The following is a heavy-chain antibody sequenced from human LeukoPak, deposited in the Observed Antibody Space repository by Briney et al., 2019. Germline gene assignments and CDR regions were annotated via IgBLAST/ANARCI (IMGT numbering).Heavy chain of an antibody. CDR1: GFNVFSSY. V-gene: IGHV3-53*01. J-gene: IGHJ4*02. D-gene: IGHD5-18*01. CDR2: IYSDGST. Sequence: PGGSLRLSCAASGFNVFSSYMSWVPQVPGKGLEWVSFIYSDGSTVYADYVKGRFTISRDYSKSSIYLQMNSLMADDTAVYYCARGGHSYGYRQGLDYWGRGTLVTVAS. CDR3: ARGGHSYGYRQGLDY.